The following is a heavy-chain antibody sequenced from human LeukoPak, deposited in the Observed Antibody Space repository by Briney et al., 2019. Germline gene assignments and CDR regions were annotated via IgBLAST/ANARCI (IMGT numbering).Heavy chain of an antibody. CDR1: GASISGSGYY. CDR3: AKSGGYGLIDY. D-gene: IGHD1-26*01. J-gene: IGHJ4*02. V-gene: IGHV4-39*01. Sequence: SEALSLTCAVSGASISGSGYYLGWIRQPPGKGLEWIGNIYYTGNTYYNASLQSRVTISIDTSKNQFSLRLNSVTAADTAMYYCAKSGGYGLIDYWGQGTLVTVSS. CDR2: IYYTGNT.